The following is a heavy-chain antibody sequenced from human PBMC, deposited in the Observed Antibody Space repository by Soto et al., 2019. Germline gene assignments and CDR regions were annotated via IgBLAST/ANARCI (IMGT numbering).Heavy chain of an antibody. CDR3: VKNSGWFNT. J-gene: IGHJ5*02. Sequence: QLLQSGGGWERPGGSLPLSWAASGFTFVTPDRSWARQAPGEGLEWVSTIDGSGGITYYADSVKGRFTISRDNSRNTVYLQMNSLRGDDTALYYCVKNSGWFNTWGQGALVTVSS. D-gene: IGHD3-10*01. CDR1: GFTFVTPD. CDR2: IDGSGGIT. V-gene: IGHV3-23*01.